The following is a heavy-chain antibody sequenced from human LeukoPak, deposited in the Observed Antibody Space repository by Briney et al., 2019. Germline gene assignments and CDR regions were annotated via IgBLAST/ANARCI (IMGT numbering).Heavy chain of an antibody. CDR3: AREIRYCSGSKCYLFDY. D-gene: IGHD2-15*01. J-gene: IGHJ4*02. Sequence: GGSLRLSCAASGFTFSPLGMNWVRQAPGKGLEWVSYISSSGSTIYYADSVKGRFTISRDNAKNSLYLQMNSLRAEDTAVYYCAREIRYCSGSKCYLFDYWGQGTLVTVSS. CDR1: GFTFSPLG. CDR2: ISSSGSTI. V-gene: IGHV3-48*03.